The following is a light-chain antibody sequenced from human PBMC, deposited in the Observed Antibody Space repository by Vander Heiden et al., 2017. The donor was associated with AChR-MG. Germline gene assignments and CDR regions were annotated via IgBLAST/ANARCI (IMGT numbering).Light chain of an antibody. CDR2: GAS. Sequence: EIVMTQSPATLSVSPGQRVTLYCRASQSVSRNLAWYQQKPCQAPRLLIYGASTRATGIPARFSGSGSGTEFTLTISSLHSEDFAVYYCQPYNNWPPMYTFGQGTKLEI. CDR3: QPYNNWPPMYT. V-gene: IGKV3-15*01. CDR1: QSVSRN. J-gene: IGKJ2*01.